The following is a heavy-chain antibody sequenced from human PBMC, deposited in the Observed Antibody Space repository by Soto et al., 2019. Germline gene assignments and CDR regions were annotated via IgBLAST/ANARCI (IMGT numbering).Heavy chain of an antibody. CDR1: GFTFSAYW. J-gene: IGHJ6*02. CDR2: IKTDGSEK. V-gene: IGHV3-7*05. CDR3: ARPVRGSPEDV. Sequence: EVQLVESGGGLVQPGGSLRLSCEASGFTFSAYWMGWVRQAPGTGLQWVATIKTDGSEKYYVDSVTGRFTISRDNDKNSRYLQLNTLRAADTGVYYCARPVRGSPEDVWGQGTTVTVSS. D-gene: IGHD3-16*01.